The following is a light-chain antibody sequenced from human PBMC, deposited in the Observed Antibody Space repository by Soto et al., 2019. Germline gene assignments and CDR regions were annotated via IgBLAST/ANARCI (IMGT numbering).Light chain of an antibody. CDR2: EVS. V-gene: IGLV2-14*01. J-gene: IGLJ2*01. CDR3: TSYRGSSTLV. CDR1: SRDVGGYKY. Sequence: QSALTHPASVSGSPGQSITISCTGTSRDVGGYKYVSWYQQHPGKAPKLIIYEVSNRPSGVSNRFSGSKSGNTASLTISGLQAEDEADYYCTSYRGSSTLVFGGGTQLTVL.